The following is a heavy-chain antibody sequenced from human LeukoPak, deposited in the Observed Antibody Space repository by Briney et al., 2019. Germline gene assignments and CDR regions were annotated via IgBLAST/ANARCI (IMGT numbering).Heavy chain of an antibody. CDR3: ARPITMIVVVTTSPDAFDI. V-gene: IGHV3-7*03. J-gene: IGHJ3*02. CDR1: GFTFSSYW. D-gene: IGHD3-22*01. CDR2: IKQDGSEK. Sequence: GGSLRLSCAASGFTFSSYWMSWVRQAPGKGLEWVANIKQDGSEKYYVDSVKGRFTISRDNAKNSLYLQMNSLRADDTAVYYCARPITMIVVVTTSPDAFDIWGQGTMVTVSS.